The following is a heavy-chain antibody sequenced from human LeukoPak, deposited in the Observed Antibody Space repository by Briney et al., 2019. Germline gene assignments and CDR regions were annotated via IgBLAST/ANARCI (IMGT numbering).Heavy chain of an antibody. D-gene: IGHD3-22*01. CDR3: AKSPGMIVVVISYFDY. CDR2: ISYDGSNK. Sequence: GRSLRLSCAASGFTFSSYGMHWVRQAPGKGLEWVAVISYDGSNKYYADSVKGRFTISRDNSKNTLYLQMNSLRAEDTAVYYCAKSPGMIVVVISYFDYWGQGTLVTVSS. V-gene: IGHV3-30*18. CDR1: GFTFSSYG. J-gene: IGHJ4*02.